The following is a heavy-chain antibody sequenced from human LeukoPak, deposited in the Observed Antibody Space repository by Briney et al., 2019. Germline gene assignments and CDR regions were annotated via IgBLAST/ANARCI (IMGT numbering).Heavy chain of an antibody. V-gene: IGHV4-39*07. CDR2: IYYTGST. D-gene: IGHD3-3*01. CDR3: ARDGITIFGVVIPWFDP. CDR1: GGSISSSNYY. Sequence: PSETLSLTCTVSGGSISSSNYYWGWIRQPPGEGLEWIGSIYYTGSTYYNPSLKSRITISVDTSKNQFSLKLSSLTAADTAVYYCARDGITIFGVVIPWFDPWGQGTLVTVSS. J-gene: IGHJ5*02.